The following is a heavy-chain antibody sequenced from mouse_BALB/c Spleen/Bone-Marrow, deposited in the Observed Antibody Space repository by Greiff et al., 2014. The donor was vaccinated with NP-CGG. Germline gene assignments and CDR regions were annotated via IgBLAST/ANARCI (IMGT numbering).Heavy chain of an antibody. V-gene: IGHV2-9*02. CDR1: GFSFTSYG. CDR3: ARVYLCYFDV. CDR2: IWAGGST. D-gene: IGHD2-3*01. Sequence: VKFVESGPGLVAPSQSLSITCTVSGFSFTSYGVHWVRQPPGKGLEWLGVIWAGGSTNYNSALMSRLSIRKDNSKSQVFLKMNSRQTDDTAMYYCARVYLCYFDVWGAGTTVTVSS. J-gene: IGHJ1*01.